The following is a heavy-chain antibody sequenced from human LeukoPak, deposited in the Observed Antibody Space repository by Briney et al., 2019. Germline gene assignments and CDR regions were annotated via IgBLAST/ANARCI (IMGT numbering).Heavy chain of an antibody. J-gene: IGHJ5*01. D-gene: IGHD6-13*01. CDR3: ARDAFQGSSWSNWFDS. Sequence: GASVKVSCKASGYTFNTNGLNWVRQAPGQGLQLLGWINANTGSTNYAQTFQGRVTMTTDTSTSTAYLELTSLTSDDTAIYYCARDAFQGSSWSNWFDSWGQGTLVTVSS. V-gene: IGHV1-18*01. CDR1: GYTFNTNG. CDR2: INANTGST.